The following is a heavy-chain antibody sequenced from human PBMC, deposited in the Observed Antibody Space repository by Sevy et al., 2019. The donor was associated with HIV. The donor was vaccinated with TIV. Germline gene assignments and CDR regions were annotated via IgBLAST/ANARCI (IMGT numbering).Heavy chain of an antibody. CDR1: GFIFSSYS. V-gene: IGHV3-48*02. CDR2: ISTGSTTI. J-gene: IGHJ4*02. Sequence: GGSLRLSCAASGFIFSSYSMNWVRQAPGKGPEWISYISTGSTTIYYADSVKGRFTVSKDNARSSLFLQMNSLRDEDTAVYYCAIDPRDGGDYWGQGTLVTVSS. CDR3: AIDPRDGGDY. D-gene: IGHD3-16*01.